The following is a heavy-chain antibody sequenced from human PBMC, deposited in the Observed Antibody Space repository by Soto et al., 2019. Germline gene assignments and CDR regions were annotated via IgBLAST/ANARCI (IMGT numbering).Heavy chain of an antibody. CDR1: GYTFTSYG. J-gene: IGHJ6*02. CDR3: ARVLDIPYYYSMDV. V-gene: IGHV1-18*01. Sequence: ASVKVSCKASGYTFTSYGISWVRQAPGQGLEWMGWISAYNGNTNYAQKLQGRVTMTTDTSTSTAYMELRSLRSDDTAVYYCARVLDIPYYYSMDVWGQGTTVTVSS. CDR2: ISAYNGNT. D-gene: IGHD2-15*01.